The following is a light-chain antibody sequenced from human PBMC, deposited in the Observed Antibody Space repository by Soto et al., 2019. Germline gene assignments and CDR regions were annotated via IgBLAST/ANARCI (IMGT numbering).Light chain of an antibody. CDR2: GAS. CDR1: QSVSIN. J-gene: IGKJ1*01. Sequence: EIGITQSPATLSVSSGEKTTLPFRAIQSVSINLAWYQQKPGQAPRLLIYGASTRATGIPARFSGSGSGTEFTLTISSLQSEDFAVYHCQHYNSWPRTWTFGQGTKVDI. V-gene: IGKV3-15*01. CDR3: QHYNSWPRTWT.